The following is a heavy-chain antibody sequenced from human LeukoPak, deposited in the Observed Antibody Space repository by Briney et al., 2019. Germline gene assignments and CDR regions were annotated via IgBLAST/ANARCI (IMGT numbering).Heavy chain of an antibody. J-gene: IGHJ4*02. CDR3: TTDWYYYDTSGYYPGLFEY. CDR2: IKSKTDGGTT. CDR1: GLIFSNAW. Sequence: GGSLRLSCAVSGLIFSNAWMSWVRQAPGKGLEWVGRIKSKTDGGTTDYAAPVKGRFTISRDDSKNTVYLQMNSLKAEDTAVYYCTTDWYYYDTSGYYPGLFEYWGQGTLVTVSS. D-gene: IGHD3-22*01. V-gene: IGHV3-15*01.